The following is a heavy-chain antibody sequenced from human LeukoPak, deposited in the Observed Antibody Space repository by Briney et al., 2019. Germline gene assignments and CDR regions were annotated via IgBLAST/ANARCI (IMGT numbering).Heavy chain of an antibody. V-gene: IGHV4-39*01. Sequence: SETLSLTCSVSDGSINSDTYYWGWIRQPPGKGLEWIASIYSGGNTFYNPSLKSRVTISLDTSKNQFSLNLSSVTAADTAIYYCARHSFGELPHWFDPWGQGTLVTVSS. CDR2: IYSGGNT. CDR1: DGSINSDTYY. D-gene: IGHD3-10*01. CDR3: ARHSFGELPHWFDP. J-gene: IGHJ5*02.